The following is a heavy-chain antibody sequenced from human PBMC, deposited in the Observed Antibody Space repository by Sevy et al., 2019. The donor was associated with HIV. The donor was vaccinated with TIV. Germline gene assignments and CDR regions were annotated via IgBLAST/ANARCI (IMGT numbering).Heavy chain of an antibody. CDR2: MNTNTGNT. D-gene: IGHD6-19*01. Sequence: ASVKVSCKASGFNFASYDIYWVRQATGQGLEWMGWMNTNTGNTGFAQKFQGRVTMTRNTSITTAYMELSNLRSEDTAVYYCARVSCWHLRYGMDVWGQGTTVTVSS. J-gene: IGHJ6*02. CDR1: GFNFASYD. V-gene: IGHV1-8*02. CDR3: ARVSCWHLRYGMDV.